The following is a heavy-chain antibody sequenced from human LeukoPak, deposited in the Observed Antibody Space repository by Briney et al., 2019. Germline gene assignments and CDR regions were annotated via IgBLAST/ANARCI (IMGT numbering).Heavy chain of an antibody. D-gene: IGHD2-2*01. CDR2: INHSGST. CDR3: AGGVEYQLLHPWFDP. V-gene: IGHV4-34*01. J-gene: IGHJ5*02. CDR1: GGSFSGYY. Sequence: SETLSLTCAVYGGSFSGYYWSWIRQPPGKGLKWIGEINHSGSTNYNPSLKSRVTISVDTSKNQFSLKLSSVTAADTAVYYCAGGVEYQLLHPWFDPWGQGTLVTVSS.